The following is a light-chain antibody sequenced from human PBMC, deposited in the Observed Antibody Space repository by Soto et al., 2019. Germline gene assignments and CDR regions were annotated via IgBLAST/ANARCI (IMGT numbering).Light chain of an antibody. Sequence: QSVLTQPASVSGSPGQSITISCTGTSSDVGGYNYVPWYQQHPGKAPKLTIYDVSNRPSGVSNRFSGSKSGNTASLTISGLQAEDEADYFCSSYTTSSTVVFGGGTKLTVL. CDR1: SSDVGGYNY. J-gene: IGLJ2*01. CDR2: DVS. V-gene: IGLV2-14*01. CDR3: SSYTTSSTVV.